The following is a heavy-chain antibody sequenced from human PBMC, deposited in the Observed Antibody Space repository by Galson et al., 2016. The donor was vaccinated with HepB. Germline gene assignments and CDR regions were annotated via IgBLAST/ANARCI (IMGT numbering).Heavy chain of an antibody. D-gene: IGHD3-22*01. CDR2: INPNSGGT. Sequence: SVKVSCKASGYTFTDYYMHWVRQAPGQGLEWMGWINPNSGGTNYAQKFKGRVTMTRDTSISTAYMELSRLRSDDTAVYYCAIDRYYDSSGHFAFDIWGQGTMVTVSS. J-gene: IGHJ3*02. V-gene: IGHV1-2*02. CDR3: AIDRYYDSSGHFAFDI. CDR1: GYTFTDYY.